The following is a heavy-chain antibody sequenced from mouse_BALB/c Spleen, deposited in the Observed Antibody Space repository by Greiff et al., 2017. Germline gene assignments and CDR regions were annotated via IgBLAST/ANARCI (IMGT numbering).Heavy chain of an antibody. CDR3: ARGGFFYDGEGYAMDY. Sequence: EVKVVESGPSLVKPSQTLSLTCSVTGDSITSGYWNWIRKFPGNKLEYMGYISYSGSTYYNPSLKSRISITRDTSKNQYYLQLNSVTTEDTATYYCARGGFFYDGEGYAMDYWGQGTSVTVSS. V-gene: IGHV3-8*02. CDR2: ISYSGST. D-gene: IGHD2-12*01. J-gene: IGHJ4*01. CDR1: GDSITSGY.